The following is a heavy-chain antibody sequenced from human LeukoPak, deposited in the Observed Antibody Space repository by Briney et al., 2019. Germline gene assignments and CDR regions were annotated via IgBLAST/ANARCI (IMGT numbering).Heavy chain of an antibody. CDR1: GFTFSSYS. V-gene: IGHV3-48*04. Sequence: GSLRLSCAASGFTFSSYSMNWVRQAPGKGLEWVSYISSSSSTIYYADSVKGRFTISRDNAKNSLYLQMNSLRAEDTAVYYCARAASSSWYENWFDPWGQGTLVTVSS. D-gene: IGHD6-13*01. CDR3: ARAASSSWYENWFDP. CDR2: ISSSSSTI. J-gene: IGHJ5*02.